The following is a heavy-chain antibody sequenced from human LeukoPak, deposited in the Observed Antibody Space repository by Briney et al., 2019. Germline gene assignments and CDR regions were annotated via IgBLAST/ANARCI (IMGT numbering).Heavy chain of an antibody. Sequence: HGESLKISCKGSGSSFTSYWIVWVRQRPGKGQEWMGISYPDDSDTRYSPSFQGQVTISADKSISTAYLQWSSLKASDTAMYYCASLPQRFLEWLSKPDFWGQGTLVTVSS. CDR1: GSSFTSYW. V-gene: IGHV5-51*01. D-gene: IGHD3-3*01. CDR3: ASLPQRFLEWLSKPDF. CDR2: SYPDDSDT. J-gene: IGHJ4*02.